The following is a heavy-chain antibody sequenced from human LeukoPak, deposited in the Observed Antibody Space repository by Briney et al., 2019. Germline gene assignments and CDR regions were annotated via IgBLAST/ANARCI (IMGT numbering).Heavy chain of an antibody. J-gene: IGHJ4*02. CDR1: GYTFTNYF. V-gene: IGHV1-46*01. Sequence: GASVKVSCKTSGYTFTNYFMHWVRQAPGHGLEWMGIINPSGGSTSYAHKFQGRVTMTTDTSTTTVYMELTSLRSDDTAVYFCARVTDTNSAYEDYWGQGTLVTVSS. CDR3: ARVTDTNSAYEDY. D-gene: IGHD2-8*01. CDR2: INPSGGST.